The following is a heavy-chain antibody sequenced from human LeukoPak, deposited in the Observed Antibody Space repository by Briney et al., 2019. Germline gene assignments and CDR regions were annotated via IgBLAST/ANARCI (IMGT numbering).Heavy chain of an antibody. CDR1: GYTFTGYY. CDR2: INPNSGGT. CDR3: ARLWFGEASNWFDP. Sequence: GASVKVSCKASGYTFTGYYMHWVRQAPGQGLEWMGWINPNSGGTNYAQKFQGRVTMTRDTSISTAYMELSRLRSDDTAVYYCARLWFGEASNWFDPWGQGTLVTVSS. J-gene: IGHJ5*02. D-gene: IGHD3-10*01. V-gene: IGHV1-2*02.